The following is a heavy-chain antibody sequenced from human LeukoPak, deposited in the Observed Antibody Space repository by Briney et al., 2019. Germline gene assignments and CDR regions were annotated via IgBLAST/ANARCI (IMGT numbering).Heavy chain of an antibody. Sequence: SETLSLTCTVSGGSISSYYWSWIRQPPGTGLEWIGYIYYSGSTNYNPSLKSRVTISVDTSKNQFSLKLSSVTAADTAVYYCARDPGRLDYYYYMDVWGKGTTVTVSS. J-gene: IGHJ6*03. CDR1: GGSISSYY. V-gene: IGHV4-59*01. CDR2: IYYSGST. D-gene: IGHD1-1*01. CDR3: ARDPGRLDYYYYMDV.